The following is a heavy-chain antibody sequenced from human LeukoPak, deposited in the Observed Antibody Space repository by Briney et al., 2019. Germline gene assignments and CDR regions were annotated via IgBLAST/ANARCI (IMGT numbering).Heavy chain of an antibody. Sequence: PSETLSLTCTVSGGSISSGSYYWGWIRQPPGKGLEWIGSIYYSGSTYYNPSLKSRVTISVDTSKNQFSLKLSSVTAADTAVYYCARPGLLWFGELLYDRVDSHWFDPWGQGTLVTVSS. CDR3: ARPGLLWFGELLYDRVDSHWFDP. CDR1: GGSISSGSYY. V-gene: IGHV4-39*01. CDR2: IYYSGST. J-gene: IGHJ5*02. D-gene: IGHD3-10*01.